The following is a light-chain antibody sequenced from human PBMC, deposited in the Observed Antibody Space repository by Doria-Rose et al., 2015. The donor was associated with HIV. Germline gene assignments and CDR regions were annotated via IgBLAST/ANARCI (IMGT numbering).Light chain of an antibody. V-gene: IGLV3-21*02. CDR3: QVWDSSSDHVV. CDR2: DDS. Sequence: SYELTQLPSVSVAPGQTARITCGGNNIGSKSVHWYQQKPGQAPVLVVYDDSDRPSGSPERFSGSNSGNTATLTISRVEAGDEADYYCQVWDSSSDHVVFGGGTKLTVL. J-gene: IGLJ2*01. CDR1: NIGSKS.